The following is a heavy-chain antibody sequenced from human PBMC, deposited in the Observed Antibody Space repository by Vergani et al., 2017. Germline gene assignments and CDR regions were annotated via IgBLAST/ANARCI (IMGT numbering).Heavy chain of an antibody. J-gene: IGHJ6*03. D-gene: IGHD2-2*01. Sequence: EVQLVESGGGLVQPGRSLRLSCAASGFTFDDYAMHWVRQAPGKGLEWVSGISWNSGSIGYAGSVKGRFTISRDNAKNSLYLQMNSLRAEDTALYYCAKDKGGCCSSTSGHFFDYYYMEVCGKGTTIVVSS. CDR3: AKDKGGCCSSTSGHFFDYYYMEV. CDR2: ISWNSGSI. CDR1: GFTFDDYA. V-gene: IGHV3-9*01.